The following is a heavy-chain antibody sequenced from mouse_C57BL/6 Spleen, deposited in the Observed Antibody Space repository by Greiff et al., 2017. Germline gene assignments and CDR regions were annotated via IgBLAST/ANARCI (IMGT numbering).Heavy chain of an antibody. CDR1: GYTFTSYW. J-gene: IGHJ2*01. V-gene: IGHV1-52*01. CDR2: IDPSDSET. CDR3: ARDVDYYGSSYTLDY. Sequence: QVQLQQPGAELVRPGSSVKLSCKASGYTFTSYWMHWVKQRPIQGLEWIGNIDPSDSETHYNQKFKDKATVTVDKSSSTAYMQLSSLTSEDSAVYYCARDVDYYGSSYTLDYWGQGTTLTVSS. D-gene: IGHD1-1*01.